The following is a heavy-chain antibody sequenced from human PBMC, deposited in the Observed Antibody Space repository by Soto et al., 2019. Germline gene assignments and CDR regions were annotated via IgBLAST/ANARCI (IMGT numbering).Heavy chain of an antibody. D-gene: IGHD4-17*01. J-gene: IGHJ6*02. CDR1: GYTFTSYD. Sequence: VSCKASGYTFTSYDINWVRQATGQGLEWMGWMNPNSGNTGYAQKFQGRVTMTRNTSISTAYMELSSLRSEDTAVYYCARAYGDYVGYYYGMDVWGQGTTVTVSS. CDR2: MNPNSGNT. CDR3: ARAYGDYVGYYYGMDV. V-gene: IGHV1-8*01.